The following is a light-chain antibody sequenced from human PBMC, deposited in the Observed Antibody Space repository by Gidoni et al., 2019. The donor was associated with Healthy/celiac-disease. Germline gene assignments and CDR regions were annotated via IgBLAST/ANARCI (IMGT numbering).Light chain of an antibody. CDR2: AAS. CDR3: QQSYSTPWT. CDR1: QSISSY. V-gene: IGKV1-39*01. Sequence: DIQMTQSPSSLSASVGDRVTITCRASQSISSYLHWYQQKPGKAPKLLIYAASSLQSGVPSRFSGSGSGTDFTLTISSLQPEDFATYYCQQSYSTPWTFGQWTKVEIK. J-gene: IGKJ1*01.